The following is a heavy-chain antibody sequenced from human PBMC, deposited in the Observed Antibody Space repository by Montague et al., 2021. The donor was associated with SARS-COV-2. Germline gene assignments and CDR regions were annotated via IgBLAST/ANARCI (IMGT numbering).Heavy chain of an antibody. V-gene: IGHV4-38-2*02. CDR1: GFSIGSGDY. Sequence: SESLSLTCTVSGFSIGSGDYWGWIRQPTGKGLEWIGSIYHSGTTYYTPXXQSRLTMLINTSTNQFSPRLTSVTAADTAVFFCVREKAGGLRNVFDIWGQGTTVTVSS. CDR2: IYHSGTT. CDR3: VREKAGGLRNVFDI. J-gene: IGHJ3*02. D-gene: IGHD2-15*01.